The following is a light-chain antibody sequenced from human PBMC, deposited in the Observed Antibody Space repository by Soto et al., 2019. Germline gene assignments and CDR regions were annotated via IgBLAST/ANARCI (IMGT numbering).Light chain of an antibody. CDR2: DVS. Sequence: EIVMTQSPAALSVSPGERATLSCRAGQGVTTNFAWYQQKSGQSPWLLIYDVSIRATGVPARFSGTGSETDFTLTISGLQSEDFAVYCCQQYNTWPLTFCGGAKVDI. J-gene: IGKJ4*01. V-gene: IGKV3-15*01. CDR1: QGVTTN. CDR3: QQYNTWPLT.